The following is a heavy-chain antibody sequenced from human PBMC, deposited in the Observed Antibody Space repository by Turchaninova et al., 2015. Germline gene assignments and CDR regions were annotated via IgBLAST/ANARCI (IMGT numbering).Heavy chain of an antibody. V-gene: IGHV3-9*03. J-gene: IGHJ3*01. Sequence: EVQLVESGGGLVRPGGSLSLSCAAAGFRFSDDSMHRFRQAPGKGVEWVEGISVNSGTRGHADSVKGRITRSRDNAKNSLYLQKNSLKGEDMALYYLAKDRIGAVAGKKNGFDAWGQGTMVTVSS. CDR3: AKDRIGAVAGKKNGFDA. CDR2: ISVNSGTR. CDR1: GFRFSDDS. D-gene: IGHD6-19*01.